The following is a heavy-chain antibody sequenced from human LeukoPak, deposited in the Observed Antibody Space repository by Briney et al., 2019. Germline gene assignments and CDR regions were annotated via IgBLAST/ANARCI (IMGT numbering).Heavy chain of an antibody. CDR1: GYSFTSYD. Sequence: ASVKVSCKASGYSFTSYDINWVRQATGQGLEWMGWMNPNSGNTGYAQKFQGRATITRNTSISTAYMELSSLRSEDTAVYYCARGRRGWVYDYWGQGTLVTVSS. CDR2: MNPNSGNT. CDR3: ARGRRGWVYDY. V-gene: IGHV1-8*03. J-gene: IGHJ4*02. D-gene: IGHD1-14*01.